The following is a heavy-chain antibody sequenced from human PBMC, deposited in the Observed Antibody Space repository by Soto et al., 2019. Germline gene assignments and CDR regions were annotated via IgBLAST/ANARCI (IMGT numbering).Heavy chain of an antibody. D-gene: IGHD3-22*01. J-gene: IGHJ4*02. CDR1: GFTFSSYA. CDR3: AKSPGMYYYDSSGYYHYDY. CDR2: ISGSGVST. Sequence: PGGSLRLSCASSGFTFSSYAMSWVRQAPGKGLERVSAISGSGVSTYYADSVKGRFTISRDNSKNTLYLQMNSLRAVDTAVYYCAKSPGMYYYDSSGYYHYDYWGQGTLVTVSS. V-gene: IGHV3-23*01.